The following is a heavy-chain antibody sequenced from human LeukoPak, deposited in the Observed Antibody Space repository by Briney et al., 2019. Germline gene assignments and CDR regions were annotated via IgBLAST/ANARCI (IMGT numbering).Heavy chain of an antibody. J-gene: IGHJ4*02. CDR3: ARAENTMTHLDY. Sequence: ASVKVSCKASGYTFTGYYMHWVRQAPGQGLEWMGWINPNSGGTNYAQKFQGRVTMTRDTSISTAYMELSRLRSDDMAVYYCARAENTMTHLDYWGQGTLVTVSS. V-gene: IGHV1-2*02. CDR2: INPNSGGT. CDR1: GYTFTGYY. D-gene: IGHD3-22*01.